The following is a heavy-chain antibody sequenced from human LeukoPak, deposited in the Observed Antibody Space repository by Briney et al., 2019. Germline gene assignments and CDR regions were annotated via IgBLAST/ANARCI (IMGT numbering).Heavy chain of an antibody. Sequence: GGSLRLSCAASGFTFSSYAMHWVRQAPGKGLERVAVISYDGSNKYYADSVKGRFTISRDNSKNTLYLQMNSLRAEDTAVYYCARGTHDYGDVPLDYWGQGTLVTVSS. J-gene: IGHJ4*02. D-gene: IGHD4-17*01. CDR2: ISYDGSNK. CDR3: ARGTHDYGDVPLDY. CDR1: GFTFSSYA. V-gene: IGHV3-30-3*01.